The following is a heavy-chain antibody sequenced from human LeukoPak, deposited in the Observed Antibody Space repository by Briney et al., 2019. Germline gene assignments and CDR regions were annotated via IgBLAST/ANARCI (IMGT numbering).Heavy chain of an antibody. J-gene: IGHJ5*02. CDR3: ARRSRSKAPWFDP. D-gene: IGHD4-11*01. CDR1: GYSITSGYN. Sequence: SETLSLTCTVSGYSITSGYNWAWLRQPPGKGLEWIGSMAHIGTTQYNPSLRSRVTISRDPSKHTFSLNLQSVPAADPAMYFRARRSRSKAPWFDPWGQGKMVTVSS. CDR2: MAHIGTT. V-gene: IGHV4-38-2*02.